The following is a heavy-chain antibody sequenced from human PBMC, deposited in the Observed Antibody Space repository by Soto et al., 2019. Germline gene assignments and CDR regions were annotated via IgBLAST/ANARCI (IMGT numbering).Heavy chain of an antibody. CDR2: IIPMIGTT. D-gene: IGHD2-21*01. Sequence: ASVKVSCKDSGGSFSSYVISWVRQAPGQGLEWMGGIIPMIGTTKFAQNFQGRVTITADESTYTAYMELSSLTSEDTAVYYCASRINLIRDSYFGMDVWGQGTTVTVSS. J-gene: IGHJ6*02. V-gene: IGHV1-69*13. CDR1: GGSFSSYV. CDR3: ASRINLIRDSYFGMDV.